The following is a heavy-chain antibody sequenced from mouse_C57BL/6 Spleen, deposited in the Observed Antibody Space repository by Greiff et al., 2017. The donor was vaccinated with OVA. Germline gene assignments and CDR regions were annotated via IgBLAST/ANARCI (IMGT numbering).Heavy chain of an antibody. J-gene: IGHJ4*01. CDR2: IDPSDSYT. Sequence: QVQLKQPGAELVMPGASVKLSCKASGYTFTSYWMHWVKQRPGQGLEWIGEIDPSDSYTNYNQKFKGKSTLTVDKSSSTAYMQLSSLTSEDSAVYYCARREMDYWGQGTSVTVSS. CDR1: GYTFTSYW. CDR3: ARREMDY. V-gene: IGHV1-69*01.